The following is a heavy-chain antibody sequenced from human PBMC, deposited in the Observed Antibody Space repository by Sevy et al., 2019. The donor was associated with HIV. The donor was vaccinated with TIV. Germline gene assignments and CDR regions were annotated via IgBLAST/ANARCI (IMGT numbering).Heavy chain of an antibody. CDR3: SRDEYSRGKYPFHNGMGV. V-gene: IGHV3-73*01. CDR1: GFTFSGST. CDR2: IRTKGNNYAT. J-gene: IGHJ6*02. Sequence: GGSLRLSCAASGFTFSGSTMHWVRQASGKGLEWVGRIRTKGNNYATEYAASVKGRFTIFRDDSKNTAYLQMNSLKTEDTAVYYCSRDEYSRGKYPFHNGMGVWGQGTTVSDSS. D-gene: IGHD6-6*01.